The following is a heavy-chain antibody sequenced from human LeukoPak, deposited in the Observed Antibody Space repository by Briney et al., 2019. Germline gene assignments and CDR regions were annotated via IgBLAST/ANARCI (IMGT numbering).Heavy chain of an antibody. Sequence: GGSLRLSCAASGLTFGSYSLNWVRQAPAKGLEWISYISTTSSTIYYADSVKGRFTISRDNAKNSLYLQMNSLRAEDTAVYYCARAKTDPGAFDSWGQGTLVTVSS. CDR3: ARAKTDPGAFDS. V-gene: IGHV3-48*01. CDR2: ISTTSSTI. CDR1: GLTFGSYS. J-gene: IGHJ4*02. D-gene: IGHD2-21*02.